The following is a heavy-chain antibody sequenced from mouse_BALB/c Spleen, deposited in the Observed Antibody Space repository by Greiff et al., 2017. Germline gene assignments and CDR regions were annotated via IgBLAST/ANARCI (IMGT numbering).Heavy chain of an antibody. D-gene: IGHD1-1*01. CDR3: ARSGDYYGSSYPHYAMDY. Sequence: VQLQESGAELVRPGTSVKVSCKASGYAFTNYLIEWVKQRPGQGLEWIGVINPGSGGTNYNEKFKGKATLTADKSSSTAYMQLSSLTSDDSAVYFCARSGDYYGSSYPHYAMDYWGQGTSVTVSS. J-gene: IGHJ4*01. CDR1: GYAFTNYL. V-gene: IGHV1-54*01. CDR2: INPGSGGT.